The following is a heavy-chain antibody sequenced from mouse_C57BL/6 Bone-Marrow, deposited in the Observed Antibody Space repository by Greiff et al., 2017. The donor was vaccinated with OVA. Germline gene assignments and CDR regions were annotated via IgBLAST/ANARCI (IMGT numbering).Heavy chain of an antibody. CDR1: GFTFSDYG. CDR3: ARQYYGSSRGYWFAY. D-gene: IGHD1-1*01. CDR2: ISTLAYSI. J-gene: IGHJ3*01. V-gene: IGHV5-15*01. Sequence: EVKLVESGGGLVQPGGSLKLSCAASGFTFSDYGMAWVRQAPRKGPEWVAFISTLAYSIYYADTVTGRFTISRENAKNTLYLEMSSRRSEDTAMYYCARQYYGSSRGYWFAYWGQGTLVTVSA.